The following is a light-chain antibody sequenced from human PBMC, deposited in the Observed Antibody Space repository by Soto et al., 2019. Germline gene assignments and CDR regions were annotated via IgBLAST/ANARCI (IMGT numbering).Light chain of an antibody. CDR1: QNIRNW. CDR3: QQYNSSLT. Sequence: DSVTITCRASQNIRNWLAWYQQKPGKAPNPLIYDASSLESGVPSRFSGSGSGTGFTLTISSLQPDDFATYYCQQYNSSLTFGGGTKVDI. J-gene: IGKJ4*01. V-gene: IGKV1-5*01. CDR2: DAS.